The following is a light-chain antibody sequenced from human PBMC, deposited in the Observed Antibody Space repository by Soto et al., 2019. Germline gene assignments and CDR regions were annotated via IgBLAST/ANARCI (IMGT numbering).Light chain of an antibody. CDR1: QTVGVR. Sequence: EIVLTQSPSTLSSSPGERATLSCRASQTVGVRLALYQHKPGQPPRLIIYEASNRAAGIPARFSGSGSGTDFTLTITSLEPEDFAFYYCHQRQGWPRWTFGQGTKVDIK. CDR2: EAS. CDR3: HQRQGWPRWT. V-gene: IGKV3-11*01. J-gene: IGKJ1*01.